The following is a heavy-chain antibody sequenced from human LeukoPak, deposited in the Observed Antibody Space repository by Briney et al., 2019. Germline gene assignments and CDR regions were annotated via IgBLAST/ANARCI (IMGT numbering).Heavy chain of an antibody. J-gene: IGHJ6*02. CDR2: MNPNSGNT. D-gene: IGHD5-18*01. CDR1: GYTLTSYD. V-gene: IGHV1-8*01. CDR3: ARGPPIQLWPRYYYYYYGMDV. Sequence: ASVKVSCKASGYTLTSYDINWVRQATGQGLEWMGWMNPNSGNTGYAQKFQGRVTMTRNTSISTAYVELSSLRSEDTAVYYCARGPPIQLWPRYYYYYYGMDVWGQGTTVTVSS.